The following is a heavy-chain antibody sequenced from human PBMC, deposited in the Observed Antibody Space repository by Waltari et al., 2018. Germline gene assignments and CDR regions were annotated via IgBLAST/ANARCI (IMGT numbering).Heavy chain of an antibody. CDR3: ASPDYYDSSGPFDY. D-gene: IGHD3-22*01. J-gene: IGHJ4*02. V-gene: IGHV1-69*04. Sequence: QVQLVQSGAEVKKPGSSVKVSCKASGGTFSSYAISWVRQAPGQGLEWMGGSIPILGIANYAQKFQGRVTITADESTSTAYMELSSLRSEDTAVYYCASPDYYDSSGPFDYWGQGTLVTVSS. CDR2: SIPILGIA. CDR1: GGTFSSYA.